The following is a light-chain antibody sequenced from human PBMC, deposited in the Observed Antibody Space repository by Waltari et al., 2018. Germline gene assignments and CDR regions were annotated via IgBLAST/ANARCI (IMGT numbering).Light chain of an antibody. CDR3: SSYMDTTALEL. CDR2: DVT. Sequence: QPALTQPASVSGSPGQSITISCTGTSSDIGSYNYVSWYQQHPGKAPKLIIFDVTNRPSGVSNRFSGSKSGNTASLIISGLQGEDEADYYCSSYMDTTALELFGGGTSLTVL. J-gene: IGLJ2*01. V-gene: IGLV2-14*03. CDR1: SSDIGSYNY.